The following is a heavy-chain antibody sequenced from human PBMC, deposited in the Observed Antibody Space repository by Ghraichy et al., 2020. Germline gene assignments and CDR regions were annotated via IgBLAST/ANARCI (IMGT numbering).Heavy chain of an antibody. CDR3: AKDRLSYEFWSGPDGPYYFDF. D-gene: IGHD3-3*01. J-gene: IGHJ4*02. Sequence: GSLNISCAASGFTFDNHAMGWVRQAPGKGLESVAGISAGGGRTFYADSVTGRFPISRDNSKNPLFLQLDSLGAEDTAVYYCAKDRLSYEFWSGPDGPYYFDFWGQGTLVSVSS. CDR2: ISAGGGRT. V-gene: IGHV3-23*01. CDR1: GFTFDNHA.